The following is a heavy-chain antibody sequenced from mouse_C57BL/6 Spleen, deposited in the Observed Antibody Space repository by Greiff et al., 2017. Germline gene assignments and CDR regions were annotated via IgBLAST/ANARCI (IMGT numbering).Heavy chain of an antibody. D-gene: IGHD1-1*01. CDR1: GFTFSSYA. CDR3: ARGDYGSRTGFAY. CDR2: ISDGGSYT. J-gene: IGHJ3*01. V-gene: IGHV5-4*03. Sequence: EVKLVESGGGLVKPGGSLKLSCAASGFTFSSYAMSWVRQTPEKRLEWVATISDGGSYTYYPDNVKGRFTISRDNAKNNLYLQMSHLKSEDTAMYYCARGDYGSRTGFAYWGQETLVTVSA.